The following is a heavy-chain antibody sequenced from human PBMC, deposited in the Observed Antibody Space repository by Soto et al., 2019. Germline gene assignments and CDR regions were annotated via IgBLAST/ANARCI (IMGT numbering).Heavy chain of an antibody. D-gene: IGHD3-22*01. CDR3: AKDRRRGTYFYDSSGEFDY. CDR2: ISYDGSNK. J-gene: IGHJ4*02. CDR1: GFTFSSYC. Sequence: SLKVSWASSGFTFSSYCMHLVLQAPGKGLEWVAVISYDGSNKYYADSVKGRFTISRDNSKNTLYLQMNSLRAEDTAVYYCAKDRRRGTYFYDSSGEFDYWGQRTLVTVSS. V-gene: IGHV3-30*18.